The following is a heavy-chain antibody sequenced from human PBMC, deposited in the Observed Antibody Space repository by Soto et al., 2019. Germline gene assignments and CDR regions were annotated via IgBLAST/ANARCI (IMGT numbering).Heavy chain of an antibody. CDR2: IFHDGTA. CDR1: GVSISSGNW. CDR3: ARLVYDTRLNYMYFDF. V-gene: IGHV4-4*02. D-gene: IGHD2-8*01. Sequence: SETLSLTCAVSGVSISSGNWLTWVRQTPQRGLEYIGEIFHDGTANYYPSFERRVAISVDTSKNQFSLKLTSVTAADTAIYFCARLVYDTRLNYMYFDFWGQGALVTVSS. J-gene: IGHJ4*02.